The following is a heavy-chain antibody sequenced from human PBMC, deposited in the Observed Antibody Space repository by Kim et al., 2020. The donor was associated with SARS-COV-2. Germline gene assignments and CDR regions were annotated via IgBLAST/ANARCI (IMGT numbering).Heavy chain of an antibody. J-gene: IGHJ4*02. D-gene: IGHD3-9*01. CDR3: ARGRYDILTGYTELDY. V-gene: IGHV5-10-1*01. CDR2: IYPSDSYT. CDR1: GYSFTNYW. Sequence: GESLKISCKGSGYSFTNYWISWVRQMPGKGLEWLGRIYPSDSYTNYSPSFQGHVTISADKSISTAYLQWSSLKASDTAMYYCARGRYDILTGYTELDYWGQGTLVTVSS.